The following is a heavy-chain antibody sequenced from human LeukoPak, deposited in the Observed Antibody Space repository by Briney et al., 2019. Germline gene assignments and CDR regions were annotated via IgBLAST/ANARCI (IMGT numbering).Heavy chain of an antibody. J-gene: IGHJ3*02. CDR3: ARERQDTIVHSGAFDI. V-gene: IGHV3-30-3*01. D-gene: IGHD3-10*01. Sequence: GRSLRLSCAASGFTFSTYIMHWVRQAPGKGLEWVAVIASDGSHTFYVESVKGRFTISRDNSKNTLYLQMNSLRAEDTAVYFCARERQDTIVHSGAFDIWGQGPMVTVSS. CDR2: IASDGSHT. CDR1: GFTFSTYI.